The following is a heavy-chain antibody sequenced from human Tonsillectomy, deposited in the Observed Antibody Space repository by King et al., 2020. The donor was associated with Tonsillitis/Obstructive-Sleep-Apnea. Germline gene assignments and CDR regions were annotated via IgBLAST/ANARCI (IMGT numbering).Heavy chain of an antibody. CDR3: ARDAEAALASLIDY. J-gene: IGHJ4*02. Sequence: QLVQSGGGVVQPGRSLRLSCAASGFTFSSYAMHWVRQAPGKGLEWVAFISYDGSNKWYADSVKGRFTISRDNSKNALYLQMNSLRAEDTAVYYCARDAEAALASLIDYWGQGTLVTVSS. CDR2: ISYDGSNK. V-gene: IGHV3-30*04. CDR1: GFTFSSYA.